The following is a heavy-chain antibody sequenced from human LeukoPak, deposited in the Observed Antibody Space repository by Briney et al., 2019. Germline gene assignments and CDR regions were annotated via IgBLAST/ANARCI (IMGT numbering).Heavy chain of an antibody. CDR3: ARDVRGYSGYALDY. CDR2: MSYSGAT. CDR1: GGSISSSSYH. V-gene: IGHV4-39*07. Sequence: SEALSLTCTVSGGSISSSSYHWGWIRQSPGEGLQWITSMSYSGATYYNPSLQSRVTISVDTSKNQFSLKLYSVTAADTAVYYCARDVRGYSGYALDYWGQGTLVTVSS. J-gene: IGHJ4*02. D-gene: IGHD5-12*01.